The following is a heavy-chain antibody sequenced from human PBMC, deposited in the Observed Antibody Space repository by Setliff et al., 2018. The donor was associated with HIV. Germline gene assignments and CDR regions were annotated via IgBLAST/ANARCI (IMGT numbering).Heavy chain of an antibody. CDR3: ARGGDYNFWAGYWT. CDR2: INHSGST. J-gene: IGHJ5*02. CDR1: GGSISSYY. V-gene: IGHV4-34*01. Sequence: KPSETLSRTCTVSGGSISSYYWTWIRQPPGKGLEWIGEINHSGSTNYNPSLESRVTISGDTSKKHFSLRLTSVTAADTAVYFCARGGDYNFWAGYWTWGQGTLVTVSS. D-gene: IGHD3-3*01.